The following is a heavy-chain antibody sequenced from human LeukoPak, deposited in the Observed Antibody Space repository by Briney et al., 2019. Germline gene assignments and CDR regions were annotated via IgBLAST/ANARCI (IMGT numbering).Heavy chain of an antibody. CDR1: GFTFRSYW. Sequence: PGGSLRLSCAASGFTFRSYWMSWVRQAPGKGLEWVANINQDGSVKYHVDSVKGRFTISRDNAKNSVYLQMNSLTAEDTAVYYCVRDGGTTGYDLLDYWGQGTLLTVSS. J-gene: IGHJ4*02. CDR3: VRDGGTTGYDLLDY. V-gene: IGHV3-7*01. D-gene: IGHD5-12*01. CDR2: INQDGSVK.